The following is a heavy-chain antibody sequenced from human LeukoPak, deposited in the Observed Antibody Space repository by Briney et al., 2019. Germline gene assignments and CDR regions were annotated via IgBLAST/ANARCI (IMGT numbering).Heavy chain of an antibody. CDR3: ARDSSYYDSSSFDP. CDR1: GYTVTELS. D-gene: IGHD3-22*01. CDR2: FHPEDGET. V-gene: IGHV1-24*01. J-gene: IGHJ5*02. Sequence: VASVKVSCKVSGYTVTELSMHWVRQSPGKGLEWMGGFHPEDGETIYAQKFQGRVTMTEDTSTDTAYMELSSLRSEDTAVYYCARDSSYYDSSSFDPWGQGTLVTVSS.